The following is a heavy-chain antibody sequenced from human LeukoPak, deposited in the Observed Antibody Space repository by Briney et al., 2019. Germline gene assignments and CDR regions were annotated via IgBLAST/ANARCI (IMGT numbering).Heavy chain of an antibody. CDR2: IKQDGSET. D-gene: IGHD1-26*01. CDR1: GFILSNYW. J-gene: IGHJ4*02. V-gene: IGHV3-7*03. CDR3: TSDEGEDTSY. Sequence: GGSLRLSCATSGFILSNYWMSWVRQAPGKGLEWVANIKQDGSETYYVDSVKGRFTISRDDAKNSLYLQMSSLKTEDTAVYYCTSDEGEDTSYWGQGTLVTVSS.